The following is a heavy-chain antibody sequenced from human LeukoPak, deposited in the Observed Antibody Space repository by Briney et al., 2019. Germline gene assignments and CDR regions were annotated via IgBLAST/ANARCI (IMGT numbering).Heavy chain of an antibody. V-gene: IGHV3-11*01. CDR2: ISSRGTTK. Sequence: GGSLRLSCAASGFTFNDYYMSWIRQAPGKGLEWVSYISSRGTTKHYADSVKGRFTISRDNAKNALYLQMNSLRVEDTAVYYCANFEPGYTSSWYAEFWGQGTLVTVSS. CDR1: GFTFNDYY. D-gene: IGHD6-13*01. J-gene: IGHJ4*02. CDR3: ANFEPGYTSSWYAEF.